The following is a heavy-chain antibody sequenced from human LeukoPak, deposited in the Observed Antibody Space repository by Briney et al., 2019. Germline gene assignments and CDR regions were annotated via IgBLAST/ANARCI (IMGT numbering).Heavy chain of an antibody. CDR1: GLTFSSYN. CDR2: ISSSSSYI. J-gene: IGHJ4*02. V-gene: IGHV3-21*01. D-gene: IGHD6-19*01. CDR3: ARAPTFSGWFDY. Sequence: GGSLRLSCAASGLTFSSYNMNWVRHAPGKRLEWVSSISSSSSYIYYADSVKGRFTISRDNAKNSLYLQMNSLRVEDRAVYDCARAPTFSGWFDYWGQGTLVTVSS.